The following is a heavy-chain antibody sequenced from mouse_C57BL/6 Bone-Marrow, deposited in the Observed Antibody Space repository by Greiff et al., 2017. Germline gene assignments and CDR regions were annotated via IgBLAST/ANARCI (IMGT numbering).Heavy chain of an antibody. Sequence: VQLQESGAELVKPGASVKISCKVSGYAFSTYWMNWVKQRPGKGLEWIGQIYPGDGDTNYNEKFKSKATLTVDKSSSTAYMQLSSLTSEDSAVYYCARVRYYYGSRGDAMDYWGQGTSVTVSS. CDR2: IYPGDGDT. CDR3: ARVRYYYGSRGDAMDY. J-gene: IGHJ4*01. CDR1: GYAFSTYW. D-gene: IGHD1-1*01. V-gene: IGHV1-80*01.